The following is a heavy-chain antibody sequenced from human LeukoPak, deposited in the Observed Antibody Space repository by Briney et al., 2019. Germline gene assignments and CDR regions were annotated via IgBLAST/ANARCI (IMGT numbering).Heavy chain of an antibody. CDR2: ISYDENNK. CDR3: AREVVGSSWLINY. CDR1: GFTFSNYV. Sequence: GGSLRLSCAASGFTFSNYVMHWVRQAPGKGLEWVAVISYDENNKYYADSVKGRFTISRANSKNSLYLQMNSLRAEDTAVYYCAREVVGSSWLINYWGQGTLVTVSS. D-gene: IGHD6-13*01. V-gene: IGHV3-30-3*01. J-gene: IGHJ4*02.